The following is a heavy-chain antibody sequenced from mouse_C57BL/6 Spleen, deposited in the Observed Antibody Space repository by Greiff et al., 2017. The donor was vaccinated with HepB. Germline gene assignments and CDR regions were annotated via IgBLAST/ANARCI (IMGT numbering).Heavy chain of an antibody. D-gene: IGHD2-3*01. J-gene: IGHJ2*01. V-gene: IGHV5-17*01. Sequence: VQLKESGGGLVKPGGSLKLSCAASGFPFSDYGMHWVRQAPEKGLEWVAYISSGSSTIYYADTVKGRFTISRDNAKNTLFLQMTSLRSEDAAMYYCGRGDGYYEGYYLDYWGQGTTLTVSS. CDR2: ISSGSSTI. CDR3: GRGDGYYEGYYLDY. CDR1: GFPFSDYG.